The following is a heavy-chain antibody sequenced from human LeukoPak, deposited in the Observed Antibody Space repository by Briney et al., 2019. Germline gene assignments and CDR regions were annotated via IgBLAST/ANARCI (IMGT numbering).Heavy chain of an antibody. J-gene: IGHJ2*01. D-gene: IGHD3-10*01. CDR2: ILGSGGST. V-gene: IGHV3-23*01. Sequence: PGGSLRLSCAASGFTFSSYAMSWVRQAPGKGLEWASGILGSGGSTFFADSLKGRFTVSRDNSKNTLYLHMNSLGADDTAVYYCAKDRVQGSWYFDLWGRGTLVTVSS. CDR3: AKDRVQGSWYFDL. CDR1: GFTFSSYA.